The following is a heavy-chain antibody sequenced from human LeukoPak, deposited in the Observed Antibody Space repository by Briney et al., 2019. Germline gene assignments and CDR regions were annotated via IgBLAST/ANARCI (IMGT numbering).Heavy chain of an antibody. CDR2: INPNSGGT. CDR1: GYTFTSYG. J-gene: IGHJ4*02. V-gene: IGHV1-2*02. CDR3: ARQDCSSTSCYISGY. Sequence: ASVKVSCKASGYTFTSYGISWVRQAPGQGLEWMGWINPNSGGTNYAQKFQGRVTMTRDTSISTAYMELSRLRSDDTAVYYCARQDCSSTSCYISGYWGQGTLVTVSS. D-gene: IGHD2-2*02.